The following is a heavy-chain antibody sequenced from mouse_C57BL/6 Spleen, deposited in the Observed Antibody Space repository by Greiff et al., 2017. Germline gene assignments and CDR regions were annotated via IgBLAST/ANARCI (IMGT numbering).Heavy chain of an antibody. CDR1: GYAFSSSW. CDR2: IYPGDGDT. CDR3: ASGAPYAMDY. J-gene: IGHJ4*01. Sequence: VVEPGASVKISCTASGYAFSSSWMNWVKQRPGKGLEWIGRIYPGDGDTNYNGKFKGKATLTADKSSSTAYMQLSSLTSEDSAVYFCASGAPYAMDYWGQGTSVTVSS. V-gene: IGHV1-82*01.